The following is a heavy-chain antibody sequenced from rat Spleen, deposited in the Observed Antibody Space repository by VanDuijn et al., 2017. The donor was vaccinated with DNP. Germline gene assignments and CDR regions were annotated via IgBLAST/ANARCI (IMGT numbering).Heavy chain of an antibody. D-gene: IGHD1-10*01. J-gene: IGHJ2*01. CDR2: ITSSGGST. CDR1: GFTFNNYW. Sequence: EVQLVESGGDLVQPGRSLKLSCVASGFTFNNYWMTWIRQVPGKGLEWVASITSSGGSTYYPDSVKGRFTVSRDNAKSTLYLQMDSLRSEDTATYYCARHAVNYYFDYWGQGVMVTVSS. CDR3: ARHAVNYYFDY. V-gene: IGHV5-31*01.